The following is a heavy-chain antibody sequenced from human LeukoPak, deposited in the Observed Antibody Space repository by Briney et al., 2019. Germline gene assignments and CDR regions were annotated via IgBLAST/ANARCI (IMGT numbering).Heavy chain of an antibody. CDR1: GFTFSSYA. CDR3: AREDGSTTLANRFDP. CDR2: ISSSSNYI. D-gene: IGHD3-10*01. V-gene: IGHV3-21*01. J-gene: IGHJ5*02. Sequence: GGSLRLSCAASGFTFSSYAMHWVRQAPGKGLEWVSSISSSSNYIYYADSVKGRFTISRDNAKNSLYLQMNSLRAEDTAVYYCAREDGSTTLANRFDPWGQGTLVTVSS.